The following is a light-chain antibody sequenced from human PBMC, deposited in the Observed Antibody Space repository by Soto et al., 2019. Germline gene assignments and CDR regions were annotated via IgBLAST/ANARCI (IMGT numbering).Light chain of an antibody. V-gene: IGLV1-44*01. J-gene: IGLJ3*02. CDR1: NSNLGSNT. CDR2: GDN. CDR3: ASWDDSLNGPV. Sequence: QAVVTQPPSASGTPGQRVTISCSGSNSNLGSNTVNWYQQLPGTAPKLLIYGDNQRPSGVPDRFSGSKSGTSASLAISGLQSEDEADYHCASWDDSLNGPVFGGGTKLTVL.